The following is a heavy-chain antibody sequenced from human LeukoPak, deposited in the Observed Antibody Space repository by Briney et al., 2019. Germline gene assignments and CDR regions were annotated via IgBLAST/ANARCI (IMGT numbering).Heavy chain of an antibody. V-gene: IGHV3-23*01. CDR1: EFSFRTYA. CDR2: ISVDDQGST. J-gene: IGHJ6*03. Sequence: GGSLRLSCTTSEFSFRTYAMTWVRQAPGKGLEWVSPISVDDQGSTYYTDSVKGRFTISRDTSQNTLSLQMNSLRGEDTAVYYCARCLLYLWNRNFYYYMDVWGKGTTVTVSS. CDR3: ARCLLYLWNRNFYYYMDV. D-gene: IGHD1-14*01.